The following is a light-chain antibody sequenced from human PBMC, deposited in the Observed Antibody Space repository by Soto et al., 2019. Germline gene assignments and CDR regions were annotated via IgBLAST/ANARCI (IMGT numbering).Light chain of an antibody. Sequence: DIVMTQSPDSLAVSPGERATINCKSSQSVLYSSNNKNYLTWYQQKPGQPPKLLIYWASTRESGVPDRFSGSGSGTDFTLTISSLQAEDVAVYYCQQYYSTPPTFGGGTKVEI. CDR1: QSVLYSSNNKNY. CDR3: QQYYSTPPT. V-gene: IGKV4-1*01. CDR2: WAS. J-gene: IGKJ4*01.